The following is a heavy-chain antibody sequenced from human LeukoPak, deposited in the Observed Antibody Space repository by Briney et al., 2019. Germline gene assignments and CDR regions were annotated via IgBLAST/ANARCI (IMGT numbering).Heavy chain of an antibody. CDR1: GYTFTSYY. CDR2: INPSGGST. J-gene: IGHJ4*02. V-gene: IGHV1-46*01. Sequence: GASVKVSCKASGYTFTSYYMHWVRQAPGQGLEWMGIINPSGGSTSYAQKFQGRVTMTRDMSTSTVYMELSSLRSEDTAVYYCARVLGWGQLDYWSQGTLVTVSS. CDR3: ARVLGWGQLDY. D-gene: IGHD4-23*01.